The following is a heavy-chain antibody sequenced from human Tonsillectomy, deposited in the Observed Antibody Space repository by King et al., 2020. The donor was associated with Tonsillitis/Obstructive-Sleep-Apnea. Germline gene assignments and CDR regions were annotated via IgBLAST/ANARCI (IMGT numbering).Heavy chain of an antibody. CDR1: GGSISSSSYY. D-gene: IGHD4-17*01. CDR3: TTVTRGIDY. V-gene: IGHV4-39*01. J-gene: IGHJ4*02. CDR2: LYNGGST. Sequence: QLQESGPGLVKPSETLSLTCTVSGGSISSSSYYWGWIRQPPGKGLEWIGSLYNGGSTYYNPSLKSRVTISVETSKNQFSLKLSSVTAADTAVYYCTTVTRGIDYGGQGTLVTVSS.